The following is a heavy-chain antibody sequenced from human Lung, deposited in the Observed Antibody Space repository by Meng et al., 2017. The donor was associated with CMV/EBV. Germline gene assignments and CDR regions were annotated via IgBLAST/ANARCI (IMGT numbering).Heavy chain of an antibody. Sequence: GESLKISCAASGFTFSDYYMSWIRQAPGKGLEWVSYISSSGTTIYYADSVKGRFTISRDNAKNSLYLQMNSLRDEDTAVYYCARERADYYDTKQTLDYWALGTXVTVSS. V-gene: IGHV3-11*01. CDR1: GFTFSDYY. CDR3: ARERADYYDTKQTLDY. D-gene: IGHD3-22*01. J-gene: IGHJ4*02. CDR2: ISSSGTTI.